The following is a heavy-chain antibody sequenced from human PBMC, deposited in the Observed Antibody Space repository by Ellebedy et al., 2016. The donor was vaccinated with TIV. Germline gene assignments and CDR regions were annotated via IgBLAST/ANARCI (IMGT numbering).Heavy chain of an antibody. CDR2: ISWHSGTI. CDR3: AKDIGFSNSRSWSPDY. V-gene: IGHV3-9*01. Sequence: SLKISCAASGFTFDDYAMHWVRQAPGKGLEWVSGISWHSGTIGYADSVKGRFTISRDNAKNSLYLQMNRLRTEDTALYYCAKDIGFSNSRSWSPDYWGQGTLVTVSS. CDR1: GFTFDDYA. D-gene: IGHD6-13*01. J-gene: IGHJ4*02.